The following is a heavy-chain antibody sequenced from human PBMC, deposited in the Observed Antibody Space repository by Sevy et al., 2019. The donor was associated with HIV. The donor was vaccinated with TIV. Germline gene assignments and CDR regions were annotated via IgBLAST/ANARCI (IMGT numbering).Heavy chain of an antibody. Sequence: LSLTCAASGFTSSKYSMSWVRQPPGEGLEWVSTLSFGCGEINYADSVKGRFTISRDNSKSSVYLQMNNLRPEDTAVYYCAREGCTKPHDYWGQGTLVTVSS. CDR3: AREGCTKPHDY. CDR1: GFTSSKYS. CDR2: LSFGCGEI. J-gene: IGHJ4*02. V-gene: IGHV3-23*01. D-gene: IGHD2-8*01.